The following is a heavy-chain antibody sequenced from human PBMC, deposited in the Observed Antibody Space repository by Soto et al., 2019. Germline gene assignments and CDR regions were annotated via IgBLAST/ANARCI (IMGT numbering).Heavy chain of an antibody. CDR1: GGSFSGYY. Sequence: SETLSLTCAVYGGSFSGYYWSWIRQPPGKGLEWIGEINHSGSTNYNPSLKSRVTISVDTSKNQFSLRLSSVTAADTAVYYCARSAAYYDILTGYYSNRWFDPWGQGTLVTVSS. CDR2: INHSGST. V-gene: IGHV4-34*01. J-gene: IGHJ5*02. CDR3: ARSAAYYDILTGYYSNRWFDP. D-gene: IGHD3-9*01.